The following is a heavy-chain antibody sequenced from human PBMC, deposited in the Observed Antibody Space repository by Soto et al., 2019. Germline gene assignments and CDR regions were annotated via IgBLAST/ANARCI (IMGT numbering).Heavy chain of an antibody. J-gene: IGHJ4*02. CDR2: ISSTTNYI. CDR1: GFTFTRYS. CDR3: ARESEDLTSNFDY. V-gene: IGHV3-21*06. Sequence: LRLSCAASGFTFTRYSMNWVRQAPGKGLEWVSSISSTTNYIYYGDSMKGRFTISRDNAKNSLYLEMNSLRAEDTAVYYCARESEDLTSNFDYWGQGTQVTVSS.